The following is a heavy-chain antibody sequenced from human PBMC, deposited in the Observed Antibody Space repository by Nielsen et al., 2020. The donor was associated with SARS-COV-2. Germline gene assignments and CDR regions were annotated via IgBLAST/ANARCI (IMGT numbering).Heavy chain of an antibody. CDR3: AHRQKTNWNHVNYFDY. Sequence: SGPTLVTPTQTLTLTCTFSGFSLSTSGVGVVWFRPPLGKALEWLALVFWDDDERYSPSLMNRLTISNDTSKSQVVLTMTNMDPIDTATYYCAHRQKTNWNHVNYFDYWGQGTLVTVSS. V-gene: IGHV2-5*02. CDR2: VFWDDDE. D-gene: IGHD1-14*01. J-gene: IGHJ4*02. CDR1: GFSLSTSGVG.